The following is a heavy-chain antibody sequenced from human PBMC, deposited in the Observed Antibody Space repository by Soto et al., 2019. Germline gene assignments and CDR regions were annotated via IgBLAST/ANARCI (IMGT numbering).Heavy chain of an antibody. V-gene: IGHV3-23*01. CDR2: ISGSGGST. CDR1: GFTFSSYA. CDR3: AKVWQQRLQYYYGMDV. D-gene: IGHD2-15*01. Sequence: GGSLRLSCAASGFTFSSYAMSFFRQAAGKGLEWVSAISGSGGSTYYADSVKGRFTISRDNSKNTLYLQMNSLRAEDTAVYYCAKVWQQRLQYYYGMDVWGQGTTVTVSS. J-gene: IGHJ6*02.